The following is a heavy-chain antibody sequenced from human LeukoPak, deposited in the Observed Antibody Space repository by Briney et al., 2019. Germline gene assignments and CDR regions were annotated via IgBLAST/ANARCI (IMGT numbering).Heavy chain of an antibody. CDR2: IHSGGTT. V-gene: IGHV4-4*09. D-gene: IGHD3-22*01. Sequence: SETLSLTCTVSGDSISGYYWSWIRQTPGRGLEWIACIHSGGTTNYDPSLKSRVTMSVDTSKNQFSLRLTSVTAADTAVYFCARGYFDTRHSSNPFDYWGQGALVTVSS. CDR3: ARGYFDTRHSSNPFDY. J-gene: IGHJ4*02. CDR1: GDSISGYY.